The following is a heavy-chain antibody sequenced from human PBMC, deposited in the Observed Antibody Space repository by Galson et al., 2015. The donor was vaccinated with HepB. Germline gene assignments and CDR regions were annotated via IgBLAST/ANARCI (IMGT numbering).Heavy chain of an antibody. CDR1: GGSISSNSYY. CDR3: ARPHTEEINSSGWYFAFDI. J-gene: IGHJ3*02. Sequence: LSLTCTVSGGSISSNSYYWGWIRQPLGKGLEWIGNIYYSGSTHYNPSLKSRVTISADTSKNQLSLNLNSVTAADTAVYYCARPHTEEINSSGWYFAFDIWGQGTMVTVSS. CDR2: IYYSGST. D-gene: IGHD6-19*01. V-gene: IGHV4-39*01.